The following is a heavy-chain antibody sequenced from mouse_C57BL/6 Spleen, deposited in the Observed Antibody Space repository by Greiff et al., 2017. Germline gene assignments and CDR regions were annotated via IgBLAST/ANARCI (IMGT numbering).Heavy chain of an antibody. CDR2: IYPGSGNT. Sequence: ESGAELVRPGASVKLSCKASGYTFTDYYINWVKQRPGQGLEWIARIYPGSGNTYYNEKFKGKATLTAEKSSSTAYMQLSSLTSEDSAVYFCASDGYSIQGAYWGQGTLVTVSA. CDR1: GYTFTDYY. V-gene: IGHV1-76*01. D-gene: IGHD1-2*01. J-gene: IGHJ3*01. CDR3: ASDGYSIQGAY.